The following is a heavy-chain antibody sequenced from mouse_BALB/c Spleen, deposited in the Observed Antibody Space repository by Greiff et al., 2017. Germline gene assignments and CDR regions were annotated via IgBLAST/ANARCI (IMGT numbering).Heavy chain of an antibody. J-gene: IGHJ1*01. CDR1: GDSITSGF. V-gene: IGHV3-8*02. CDR3: ARWGYSGRWGYFDV. Sequence: EVKLEESGPSLVKPSQTLSLTCSVTGDSITSGFWNWIRKFPGNKLEYMGYISYSGSTYYNPSLKSRISITQDTSKNQYYLQLNSVTTEDTATYYCARWGYSGRWGYFDVWGAGTTVTVSS. CDR2: ISYSGST. D-gene: IGHD1-1*01.